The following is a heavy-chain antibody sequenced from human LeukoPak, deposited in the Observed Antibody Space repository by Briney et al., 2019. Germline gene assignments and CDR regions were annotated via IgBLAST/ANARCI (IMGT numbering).Heavy chain of an antibody. V-gene: IGHV3-30*02. J-gene: IGHJ1*01. Sequence: PGGPLRLSCAASGFTFSSYGMHWVRQAPGEGLEGVAFIRYDGSNKYYADSVKGRFTISRDNCKNTLYLQMNRLRAEDTAVYYCAKISEYYYDSSGYSWYFQHWGQGTLVTVSS. CDR1: GFTFSSYG. CDR2: IRYDGSNK. CDR3: AKISEYYYDSSGYSWYFQH. D-gene: IGHD3-22*01.